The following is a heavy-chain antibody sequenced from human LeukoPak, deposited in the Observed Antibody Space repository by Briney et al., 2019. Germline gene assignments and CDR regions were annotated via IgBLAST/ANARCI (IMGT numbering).Heavy chain of an antibody. V-gene: IGHV4-59*12. CDR3: ARVGHIVAAGTYDY. D-gene: IGHD6-13*01. CDR2: IFYSGSP. CDR1: GDSISSYY. Sequence: SETLSLTCTVPGDSISSYYWSWIRQPPGKGQEWIGNIFYSGSPNYNPSPKSRVTTSFDTSKNQFSLKLSFVTAADTAVYYCARVGHIVAAGTYDYWGQGTLVTVSS. J-gene: IGHJ4*02.